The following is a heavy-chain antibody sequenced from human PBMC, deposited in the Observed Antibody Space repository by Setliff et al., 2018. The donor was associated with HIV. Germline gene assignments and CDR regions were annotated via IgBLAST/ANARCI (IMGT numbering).Heavy chain of an antibody. J-gene: IGHJ6*02. CDR3: ARDFRRYFDYYYYGMDV. V-gene: IGHV3-21*01. Sequence: PGGSLRLSCAASGFTFSNYSMNWVRQTPGKGLEWVSSISASATYIYYADSVKGRFTISRDNAKNSLYLQMNSLRAEDTAVYYCARDFRRYFDYYYYGMDVWGQGTTVTVS. CDR2: ISASATYI. D-gene: IGHD3-9*01. CDR1: GFTFSNYS.